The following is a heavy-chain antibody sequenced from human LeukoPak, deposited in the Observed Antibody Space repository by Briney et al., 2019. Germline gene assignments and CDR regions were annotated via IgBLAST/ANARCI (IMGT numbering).Heavy chain of an antibody. CDR3: ARDRFVGKYGSGSYPFDY. CDR2: ISSSSSYI. J-gene: IGHJ4*02. CDR1: GFTFSSYS. D-gene: IGHD3-10*01. Sequence: PGGSLRLSCAASGFTFSSYSMNWVRQAPGKGLEWVSSISSSSSYIYYADSVKGRFTISRDNAKNSLYLQMNSLRAEDTAVYYCARDRFVGKYGSGSYPFDYWGQGTLVTVSS. V-gene: IGHV3-21*01.